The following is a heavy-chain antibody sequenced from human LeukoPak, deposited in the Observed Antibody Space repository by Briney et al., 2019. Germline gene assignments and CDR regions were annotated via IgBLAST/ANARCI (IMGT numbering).Heavy chain of an antibody. V-gene: IGHV3-9*01. J-gene: IGHJ4*02. Sequence: GRSLRLSCAASGFTFDDYAMHWVRQAPGKGLEWVSGISWNSGSIGYADSVKGRFTISRDNAKNSLYLQMNSLRAEDTALYYCXXGXCSSTSCYIDYWGQGTLVTVSS. CDR1: GFTFDDYA. CDR2: ISWNSGSI. D-gene: IGHD2-2*02. CDR3: XXGXCSSTSCYIDY.